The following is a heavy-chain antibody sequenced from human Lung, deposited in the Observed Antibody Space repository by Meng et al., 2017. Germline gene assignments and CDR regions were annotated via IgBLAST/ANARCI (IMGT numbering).Heavy chain of an antibody. CDR1: GGSISSSNW. CDR3: ARGPTTMAHDFDY. J-gene: IGHJ4*02. V-gene: IGHV4-4*02. D-gene: IGHD4-11*01. CDR2: IYHSGST. Sequence: QLQESGPGLAKPSVTLSLTCGVSGGSISSSNWWSWVRQPPGKGLEWIGEIYHSGSTNYNPSLESRATISVDTSQNNLSLKLSSVTAADSAVYYCARGPTTMAHDFDYWGQGTLVTVSS.